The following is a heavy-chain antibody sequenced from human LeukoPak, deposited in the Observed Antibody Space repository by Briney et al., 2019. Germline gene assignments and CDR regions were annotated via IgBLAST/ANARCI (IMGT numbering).Heavy chain of an antibody. D-gene: IGHD6-19*01. CDR2: ISGSGGST. J-gene: IGHJ4*02. V-gene: IGHV3-23*01. CDR3: AKGTYGSGWTD. CDR1: GFTFNSYA. Sequence: GGSLRLSCAAPGFTFNSYAMNWVRQAPGKGLEWGSGISGSGGSTNYADSVKGRFTISRDNSKNTLYLQMNSLRAEDTAVYYCAKGTYGSGWTDWGQGTLVTVSS.